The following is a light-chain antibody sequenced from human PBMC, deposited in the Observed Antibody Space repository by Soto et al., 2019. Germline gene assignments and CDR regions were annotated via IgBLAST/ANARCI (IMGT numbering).Light chain of an antibody. CDR2: DAS. J-gene: IGKJ1*01. V-gene: IGKV1-5*01. CDR1: QSISSW. Sequence: DIQMTQSPSTLSASVGDRVTITCRASQSISSWLAWYQQKPGKAPKLLIYDASSFQSGVPSRLSGSGSGTEFTLTISSLQPDDFATYYCQQYNSYPWTFGQGTKVEIK. CDR3: QQYNSYPWT.